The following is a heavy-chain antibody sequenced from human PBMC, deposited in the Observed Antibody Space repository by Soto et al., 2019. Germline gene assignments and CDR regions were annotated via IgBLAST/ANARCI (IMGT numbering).Heavy chain of an antibody. CDR3: ARDRKIAAAGEDYYYGMDV. CDR1: GGSISSSNW. CDR2: IYYSGST. J-gene: IGHJ6*02. V-gene: IGHV4-61*01. Sequence: PSETLSLTCAVSGGSISSSNWWSWIRQPPGKGLEWIGYIYYSGSTNYNPSLKSRVTISVDTSKNQFSLKLSSVTAADTAVYYCARDRKIAAAGEDYYYGMDVWGQGTTVTVPS. D-gene: IGHD6-13*01.